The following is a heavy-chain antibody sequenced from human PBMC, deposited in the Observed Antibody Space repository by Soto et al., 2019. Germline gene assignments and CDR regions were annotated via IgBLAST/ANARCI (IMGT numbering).Heavy chain of an antibody. CDR2: IKPRNGNT. V-gene: IGHV1-18*01. CDR3: ARDLDGSGSYYTDY. J-gene: IGHJ4*02. D-gene: IGHD3-10*01. Sequence: QVQLVQSGAEVKKPGASVKVSCKASGYTFNIYGINWVRQAPGQGLEWMGWIKPRNGNTKYAQNLQGRVIMTTDTSTSTGYMELRSLRSDDTAVYYCARDLDGSGSYYTDYWGQGTLVTVSS. CDR1: GYTFNIYG.